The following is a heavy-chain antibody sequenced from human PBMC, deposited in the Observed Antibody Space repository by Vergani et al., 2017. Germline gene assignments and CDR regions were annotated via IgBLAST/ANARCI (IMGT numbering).Heavy chain of an antibody. CDR3: TTGFPWSSWYTY. Sequence: EVQLVESGGGLVQPGGSLRLSCAASGFTFSSYSMNWVRQAPGKGLEWVGFVRNKEDGGTPEHAASVKGRFTISRDYSKAIAYLQMNSLKTEDTAVYYCTTGFPWSSWYTYWGQGTLVTVSS. CDR2: VRNKEDGGTP. CDR1: GFTFSSYS. J-gene: IGHJ4*01. D-gene: IGHD6-13*01. V-gene: IGHV3-49*04.